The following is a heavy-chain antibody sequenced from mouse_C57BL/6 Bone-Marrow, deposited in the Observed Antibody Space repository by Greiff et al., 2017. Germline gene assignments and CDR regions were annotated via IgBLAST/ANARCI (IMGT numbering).Heavy chain of an antibody. CDR1: GYTFTEYT. CDR2: FYPGSGSI. Sequence: VKVVESGAELVKPGASVKLSCKASGYTFTEYTIHWVKQRSGQGLEWIGWFYPGSGSIKYNEKFKDKATLTADKSSSTVYMELSRLTSEDSAVYFCARHPYDYGSSYYAMDYWGQGTSGTVSS. V-gene: IGHV1-62-2*01. CDR3: ARHPYDYGSSYYAMDY. D-gene: IGHD1-1*01. J-gene: IGHJ4*01.